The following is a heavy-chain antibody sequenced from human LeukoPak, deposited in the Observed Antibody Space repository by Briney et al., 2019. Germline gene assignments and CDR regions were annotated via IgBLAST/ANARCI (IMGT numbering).Heavy chain of an antibody. D-gene: IGHD3-22*01. J-gene: IGHJ4*02. Sequence: ASVKVSCKASGYTFTSYYMHWVRQAPGQGLEWMGIINPSGGSTSYAQKFQGRVTMTTDTSTSTAYMELRGLRSDDTAVYYCARDPPYDSSFDYWGQGTLVTVSS. CDR1: GYTFTSYY. CDR2: INPSGGST. CDR3: ARDPPYDSSFDY. V-gene: IGHV1-46*01.